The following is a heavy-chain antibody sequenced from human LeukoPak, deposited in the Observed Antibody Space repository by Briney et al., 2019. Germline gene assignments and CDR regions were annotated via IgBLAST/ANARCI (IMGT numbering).Heavy chain of an antibody. CDR2: ISSSSSYI. CDR1: GFTFYRYS. J-gene: IGHJ4*02. Sequence: GGSLRLSCAASGFTFYRYSMNWVRRAPGKGLEWVSSISSSSSYIYYADSVKGRFTISRDNAKNSLYLQMNSLRAEDTAVYYCARAKVVPAAHFDYWGQGTLVTVSS. D-gene: IGHD2-2*01. CDR3: ARAKVVPAAHFDY. V-gene: IGHV3-21*01.